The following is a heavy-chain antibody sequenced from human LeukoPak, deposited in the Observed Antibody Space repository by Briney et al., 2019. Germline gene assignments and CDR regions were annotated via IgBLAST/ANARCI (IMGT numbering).Heavy chain of an antibody. CDR3: AKDMGIVVQPAAMGIDH. CDR1: GFIFENYA. J-gene: IGHJ4*02. Sequence: GRSLRLSCAASGFIFENYAMHWVRQAPGKGLEWVSGINWNSGSIVYADSVKGRFTISRDNAKKSLYLQMNSLRAEDTALYYCAKDMGIVVQPAAMGIDHWGQGTLVTVS. CDR2: INWNSGSI. V-gene: IGHV3-9*01. D-gene: IGHD2-2*03.